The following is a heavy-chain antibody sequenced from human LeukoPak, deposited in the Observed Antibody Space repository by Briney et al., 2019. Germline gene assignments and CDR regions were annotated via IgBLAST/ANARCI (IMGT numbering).Heavy chain of an antibody. CDR2: VYDSGST. CDR3: ARFPYCSSTSCYVAGFDY. V-gene: IGHV4-59*12. J-gene: IGHJ4*02. D-gene: IGHD2-2*01. Sequence: SETLSLTCTVSGASSSDYYWSWIRQPPGKGLEWIAYVYDSGSTNYNFSLKGRATISVDTSKNQFSLKLSSVTAADTAVYYCARFPYCSSTSCYVAGFDYWGQGTLVTVSS. CDR1: GASSSDYY.